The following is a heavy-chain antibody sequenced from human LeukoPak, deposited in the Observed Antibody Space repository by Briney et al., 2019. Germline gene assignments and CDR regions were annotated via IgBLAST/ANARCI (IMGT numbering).Heavy chain of an antibody. CDR2: IIPILGIA. D-gene: IGHD6-13*01. CDR3: ARDEGNRAKGIAAAGLNDY. Sequence: GASVKVSCKASGGTFSSYAISWVRQAPGQGLEWMGRIIPILGIANYAQKFQGRVTITADKSTSTAYMELSSLRSEDTAVYYCARDEGNRAKGIAAAGLNDYWGQGTLVTVSS. CDR1: GGTFSSYA. J-gene: IGHJ4*02. V-gene: IGHV1-69*04.